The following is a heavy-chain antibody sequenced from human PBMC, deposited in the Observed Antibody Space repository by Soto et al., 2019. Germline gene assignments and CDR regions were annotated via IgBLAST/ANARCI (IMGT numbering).Heavy chain of an antibody. CDR3: ARGGYYDSSGYYADY. Sequence: EASVKVSCKASGYTFTSYGISWVRQAPGQGLEWMGWISAYNGNTNYAQKLQGRVTMTTDTSTSTAYMELRSLRSDDTAVYYCARGGYYDSSGYYADYWGQGTLVTVSS. CDR2: ISAYNGNT. V-gene: IGHV1-18*01. J-gene: IGHJ4*02. CDR1: GYTFTSYG. D-gene: IGHD3-22*01.